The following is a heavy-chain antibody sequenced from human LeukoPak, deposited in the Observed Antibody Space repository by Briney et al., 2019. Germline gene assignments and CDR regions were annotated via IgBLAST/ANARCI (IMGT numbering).Heavy chain of an antibody. CDR2: INPSGDST. Sequence: ASVKVSCKTSGYTVTKYLIHWVRQAPGQGLEWMGTINPSGDSTNYAQTFQGRVTLTEDTSTSTVYMELSSLTSEDTAVYYCARPSYCVFDNCGYWLDPWGPGTLITVSS. CDR1: GYTVTKYL. V-gene: IGHV1-46*01. D-gene: IGHD2-21*01. J-gene: IGHJ5*02. CDR3: ARPSYCVFDNCGYWLDP.